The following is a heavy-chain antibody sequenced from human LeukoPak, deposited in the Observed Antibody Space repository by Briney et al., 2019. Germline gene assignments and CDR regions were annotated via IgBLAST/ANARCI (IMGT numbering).Heavy chain of an antibody. Sequence: GGSLRLSCAASGFSFSGYSMSWVRQAPGKGLEWVSVIYSGGSTYYADSVKGRFTISRDNSKNTLYLQMNSLRAEDTAVYYCASQTKWELLTLYTLDIWGQGTMVTVSS. CDR2: IYSGGST. CDR1: GFSFSGYS. CDR3: ASQTKWELLTLYTLDI. V-gene: IGHV3-53*01. D-gene: IGHD1-26*01. J-gene: IGHJ3*02.